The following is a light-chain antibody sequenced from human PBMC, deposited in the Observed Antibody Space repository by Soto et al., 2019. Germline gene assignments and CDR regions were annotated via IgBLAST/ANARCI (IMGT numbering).Light chain of an antibody. J-gene: IGLJ1*01. V-gene: IGLV1-40*01. CDR3: QSYDSSLSGYV. CDR2: ENN. Sequence: QSALTQPPSVSEAPGQRVTISCTGSSSNIGAGYEAHWYQQVPGTAPKLLIYENNNRPSGVPDRFSGSKSGTSASLAITGLQAEXEAEYYCQSYDSSLSGYVFGTGTKLTVL. CDR1: SSNIGAGYE.